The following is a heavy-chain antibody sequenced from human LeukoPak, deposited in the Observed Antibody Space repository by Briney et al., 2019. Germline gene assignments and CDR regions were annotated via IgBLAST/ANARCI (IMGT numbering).Heavy chain of an antibody. J-gene: IGHJ6*02. CDR2: TYYRSKWYN. CDR3: ARSDYDILTGYSPYYYYGMDV. Sequence: PSQTLSLTCAISGDSVSSNSAAWNWIRQSPSRGLEWLGRTYYRSKWYNGHAVSVKSRITINPDTSKNQFSLQLNSVTPEDTAVYYCARSDYDILTGYSPYYYYGMDVWGQGTTVTVSS. CDR1: GDSVSSNSAA. V-gene: IGHV6-1*01. D-gene: IGHD3-9*01.